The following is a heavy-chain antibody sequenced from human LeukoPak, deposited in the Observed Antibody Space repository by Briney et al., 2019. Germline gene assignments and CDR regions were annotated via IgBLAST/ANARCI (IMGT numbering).Heavy chain of an antibody. CDR3: AKSPSSSTTVTKQIDY. CDR2: ISGNGGST. J-gene: IGHJ4*02. V-gene: IGHV3-23*01. Sequence: GGSLRLSCAASGFTFSSYAMSWVRQAPGKGLEWVSAISGNGGSTYYADSVKGRFTISRDNSKNTLYLQMNSLRAEDTAVYYCAKSPSSSTTVTKQIDYWGQGTLVTVSS. D-gene: IGHD4-11*01. CDR1: GFTFSSYA.